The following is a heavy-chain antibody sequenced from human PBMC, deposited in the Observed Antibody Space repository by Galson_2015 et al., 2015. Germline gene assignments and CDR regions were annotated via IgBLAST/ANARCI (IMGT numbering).Heavy chain of an antibody. CDR3: ARGRGTGDRQLVPKYYFNY. CDR2: IIPIFGTA. V-gene: IGHV1-69*13. D-gene: IGHD6-6*01. J-gene: IGHJ4*02. CDR1: GGTFSSYA. Sequence: SVKVSCKASGGTFSSYAISWVRQAPGQGLEWMGGIIPIFGTANYAQKFQGRVTITADESTSTAYMELSSLRSEDTAVYYCARGRGTGDRQLVPKYYFNYWGQGTLVTVSS.